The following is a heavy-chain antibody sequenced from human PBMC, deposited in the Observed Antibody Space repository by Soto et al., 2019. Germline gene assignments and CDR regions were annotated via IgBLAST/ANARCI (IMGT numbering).Heavy chain of an antibody. CDR2: IYPRDSDT. V-gene: IGHV5-51*01. CDR3: ARQHPLDSRVWYI. J-gene: IGHJ4*02. D-gene: IGHD6-19*01. Sequence: PGESLKISCKVSGDSFTGFWIGWVRQMPGKGLEWLGSIYPRDSDTRYSPSFQGQVTISADKSLSTAYLQWNSLQASDTAIYYCARQHPLDSRVWYIWGQGTLVTVSS. CDR1: GDSFTGFW.